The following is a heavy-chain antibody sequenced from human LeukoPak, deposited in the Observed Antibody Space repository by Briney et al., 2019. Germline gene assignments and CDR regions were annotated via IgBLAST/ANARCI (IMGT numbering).Heavy chain of an antibody. Sequence: PGGSLRLSCAASGFTFSNYAMTWVRQAPGKGLEWVSVITGSGGSTFYADSVKGRFTISRDNSKNTLYLQMNSLRAEDTAVYYCAKEAEMATITPFDYWGQGTLVTVSS. CDR1: GFTFSNYA. V-gene: IGHV3-23*01. CDR2: ITGSGGST. CDR3: AKEAEMATITPFDY. J-gene: IGHJ4*02. D-gene: IGHD5-24*01.